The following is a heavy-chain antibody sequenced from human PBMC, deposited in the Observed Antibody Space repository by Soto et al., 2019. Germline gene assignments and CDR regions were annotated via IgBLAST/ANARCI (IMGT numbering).Heavy chain of an antibody. CDR2: IYYSGST. J-gene: IGHJ4*02. D-gene: IGHD3-16*02. V-gene: IGHV4-39*01. CDR1: GGSISSSSYY. Sequence: QLQLQESGPGLVKPSETLSLTCTVSGGSISSSSYYWGWVRQPPGKGLEWIGSIYYSGSTYYNPSLKSRVTMSVDTSNNQFALKLSSVTAADTAVYYCASLYRALDTRDYWGQGTLVTVSS. CDR3: ASLYRALDTRDY.